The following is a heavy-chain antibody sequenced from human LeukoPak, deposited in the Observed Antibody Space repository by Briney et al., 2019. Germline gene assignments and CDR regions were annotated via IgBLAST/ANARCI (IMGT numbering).Heavy chain of an antibody. J-gene: IGHJ6*02. D-gene: IGHD3-3*01. CDR2: INHSGST. CDR1: GGSISSYY. V-gene: IGHV4-34*01. CDR3: ARAERSLRRAGYYYYGMDV. Sequence: PSETLSLTCTVSGGSISSYYWSWIRQPPGKGLEWIGEINHSGSTNYNPSLKSRVTISVDTSKNQFSLKLSSVTAADTAVYYCARAERSLRRAGYYYYGMDVWGQGTTVTVSS.